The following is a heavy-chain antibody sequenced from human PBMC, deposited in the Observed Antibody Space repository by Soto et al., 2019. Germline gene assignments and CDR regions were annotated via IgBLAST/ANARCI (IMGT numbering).Heavy chain of an antibody. V-gene: IGHV1-18*01. CDR1: GYTFTSYG. J-gene: IGHJ4*02. D-gene: IGHD3-9*01. CDR3: ARAGNYDILTGGNDY. Sequence: ASVKVSCKASGYTFTSYGISWVRQAPGQGLEWMGWISAYNGNTNYAQKLQGRVTMTTDTSTSTAYMELRSLRSDDTAVYYCARAGNYDILTGGNDYWGQGTLVTVSS. CDR2: ISAYNGNT.